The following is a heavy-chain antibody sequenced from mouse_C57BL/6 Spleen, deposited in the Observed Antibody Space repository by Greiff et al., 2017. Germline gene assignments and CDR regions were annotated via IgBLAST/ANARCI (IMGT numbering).Heavy chain of an antibody. Sequence: VQLQQPGAELVRPGTSVKLSCKASGYTFTSYWMHWVKQRPGQGLEWIGVIDPSDSYTNYNQKFKGKATLTVDTSSSTAYMQLSSLTSEDSAVYYCARGLGYGSSFDYWGQGTTLTVSS. V-gene: IGHV1-59*01. CDR1: GYTFTSYW. CDR3: ARGLGYGSSFDY. CDR2: IDPSDSYT. D-gene: IGHD1-1*01. J-gene: IGHJ2*01.